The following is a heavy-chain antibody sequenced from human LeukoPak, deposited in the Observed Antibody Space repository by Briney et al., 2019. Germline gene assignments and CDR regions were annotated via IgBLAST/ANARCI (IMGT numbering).Heavy chain of an antibody. Sequence: GGSLRLSCAASGFTFSSCAMSWVRQAPGKGLEGVSGISSSGGSTYYADSVKGRFTISRDNSKNTLYLEMNSLRAEDTAVYYCVRDRPSGYYYDSSNYYFDYWGQGTLVTVSS. J-gene: IGHJ4*02. CDR3: VRDRPSGYYYDSSNYYFDY. CDR2: ISSSGGST. CDR1: GFTFSSCA. V-gene: IGHV3-23*01. D-gene: IGHD3-22*01.